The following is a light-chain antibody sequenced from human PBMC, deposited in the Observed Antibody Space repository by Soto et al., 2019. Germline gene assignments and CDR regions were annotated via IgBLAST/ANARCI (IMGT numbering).Light chain of an antibody. CDR1: QSVRTK. V-gene: IGKV3D-15*01. J-gene: IGKJ3*01. Sequence: ETVMTQSPATLSVSPGERATLSCRASQSVRTKLAWYQQKPGQAPRLLIYGASSRATGIPARFSGSGSGTEFTLTISSLQSEDVAVYYCQQYYSTPLTFGPGTKVDIK. CDR2: GAS. CDR3: QQYYSTPLT.